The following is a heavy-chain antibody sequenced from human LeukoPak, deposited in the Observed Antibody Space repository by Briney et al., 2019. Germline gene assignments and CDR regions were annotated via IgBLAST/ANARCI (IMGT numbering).Heavy chain of an antibody. V-gene: IGHV6-1*01. J-gene: IGHJ2*01. CDR3: ARDLNHWYFDL. CDR2: TYYRSKWYN. D-gene: IGHD1-14*01. CDR1: GDSVSSNSVT. Sequence: SQTLSLTCAISGDSVSSNSVTWNWIRQAPSRGLEGQGRTYYRSKWYNDYEGPVKSPTTIHPATSKNQFSLQLSSVTPEDTAVYYCARDLNHWYFDLWGRGTLVTVSS.